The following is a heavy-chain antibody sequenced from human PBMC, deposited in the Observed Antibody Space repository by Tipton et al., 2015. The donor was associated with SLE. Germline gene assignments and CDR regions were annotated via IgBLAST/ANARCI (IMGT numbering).Heavy chain of an antibody. CDR2: ISSSGSTI. D-gene: IGHD7-27*01. V-gene: IGHV3-11*04. Sequence: SLRLSCAASGFTFSDYYMSWIRQAPGKGLEWVSYISSSGSTIYYADSVKGRFTISRDNAKNSLYLQMNGLRAEDTAVYYCARELGMGDAFDIWGQGTMVTVSS. CDR1: GFTFSDYY. J-gene: IGHJ3*02. CDR3: ARELGMGDAFDI.